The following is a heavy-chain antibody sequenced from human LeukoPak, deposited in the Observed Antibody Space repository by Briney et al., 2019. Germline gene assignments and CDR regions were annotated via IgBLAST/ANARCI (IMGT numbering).Heavy chain of an antibody. V-gene: IGHV4-34*01. Sequence: SETLSLTCAVYGGSFSGYYWGWIRQPPGKGLEWIGEINHSGSTNYNPSLKSRVTISVDTSKNQFSLKLSSVTAADTAVYYCAREYSYGYFPFDYWGQGTLVTVSS. D-gene: IGHD5-18*01. CDR1: GGSFSGYY. CDR2: INHSGST. CDR3: AREYSYGYFPFDY. J-gene: IGHJ4*02.